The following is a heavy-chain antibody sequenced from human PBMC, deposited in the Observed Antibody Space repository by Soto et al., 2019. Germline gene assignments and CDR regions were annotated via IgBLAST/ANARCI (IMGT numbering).Heavy chain of an antibody. J-gene: IGHJ6*02. Sequence: QVHLVQSGAEVKKPGSSVKVSCKTSGGSFNNYAVSWVRQAPGQGLEWMGGIIPNFDTPNYAQKIQDRVTTIADEATSTVYMELGSIRSNVTAVYYCAVAMVREILIFESSGMHVWGQGTTVIVAS. V-gene: IGHV1-69*01. D-gene: IGHD3-10*01. CDR2: IIPNFDTP. CDR1: GGSFNNYA. CDR3: AVAMVREILIFESSGMHV.